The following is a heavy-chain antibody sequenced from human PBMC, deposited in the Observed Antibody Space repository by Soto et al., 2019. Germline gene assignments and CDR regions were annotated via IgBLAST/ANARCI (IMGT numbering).Heavy chain of an antibody. Sequence: GASIEVSCQASGYTFRKYGMHLVRLAPGQRLEWEGGIRGSSGYTEYSQKFQGRVTITRDTSASTAYMELSSLRAEDTAVYFCARFNPGRPGGVLSYYRDDSGPTWDYYGMDVWGQGTTVTVSS. CDR2: IRGSSGYT. CDR3: ARFNPGRPGGVLSYYRDDSGPTWDYYGMDV. D-gene: IGHD3-16*01. CDR1: GYTFRKYG. J-gene: IGHJ6*02. V-gene: IGHV1-3*01.